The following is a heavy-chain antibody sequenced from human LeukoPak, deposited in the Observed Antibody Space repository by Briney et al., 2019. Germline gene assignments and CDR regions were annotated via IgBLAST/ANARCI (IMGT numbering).Heavy chain of an antibody. CDR1: GFSFSSYE. CDR2: ITGNSDTR. CDR3: AKGPSARGRFNWFDP. Sequence: PGGSLRLSCVVSGFSFSSYEMNWVRQAPGKGLEWVSYITGNSDTRYYADSVKGRFTISRDNTKNSLYLQMDSLRPEDTAVYYCAKGPSARGRFNWFDPWGQGTLVIVSS. V-gene: IGHV3-48*03. J-gene: IGHJ5*02. D-gene: IGHD6-19*01.